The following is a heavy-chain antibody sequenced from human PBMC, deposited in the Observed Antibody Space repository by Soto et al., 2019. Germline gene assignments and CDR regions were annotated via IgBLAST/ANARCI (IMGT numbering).Heavy chain of an antibody. CDR3: ARDRALCSGGSCYSGYYYYGMDV. D-gene: IGHD2-15*01. CDR1: GGSISSGGYY. CDR2: IYYSGST. Sequence: SETLSLTCTVSGGSISSGGYYWSWIRQHPGKGLEWIGYIYYSGSTYYNPSLKSRVTISVDTSKNQFSLKLSSVTAADTAVYYCARDRALCSGGSCYSGYYYYGMDVWGQGTTVTVSS. J-gene: IGHJ6*02. V-gene: IGHV4-31*03.